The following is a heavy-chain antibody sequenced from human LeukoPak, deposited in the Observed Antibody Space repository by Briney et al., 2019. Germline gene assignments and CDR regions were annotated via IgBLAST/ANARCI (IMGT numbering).Heavy chain of an antibody. V-gene: IGHV3-23*01. CDR1: GFTFSSYA. CDR3: TRGDYDDHLGDFDI. J-gene: IGHJ3*02. Sequence: PGESLRLSCAASGFTFSSYAMSWVRQAPGKGLEWVSAISGSGGSTYYAASVKGRVTISRDNAKNSLYLQMNSLRAEDTAVYYCTRGDYDDHLGDFDIWGQGTLVAVSS. D-gene: IGHD4-17*01. CDR2: ISGSGGST.